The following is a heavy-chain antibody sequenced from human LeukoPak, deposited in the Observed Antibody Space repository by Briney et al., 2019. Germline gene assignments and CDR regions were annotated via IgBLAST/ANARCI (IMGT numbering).Heavy chain of an antibody. Sequence: GGSLRLSRAASGFTVSSNSLSWVRQDPGKGVEWVSVIYSGGSTYYADSVKGRFTISRDNTKSTLYLQMNSLRAEDTAVYYCARVDSATKLAFDIWGQGTMVTVSS. CDR2: IYSGGST. J-gene: IGHJ3*02. D-gene: IGHD3-10*01. CDR1: GFTVSSNS. CDR3: ARVDSATKLAFDI. V-gene: IGHV3-53*01.